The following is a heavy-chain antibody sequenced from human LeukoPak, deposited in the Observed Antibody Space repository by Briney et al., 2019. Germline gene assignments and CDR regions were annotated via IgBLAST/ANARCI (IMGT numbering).Heavy chain of an antibody. CDR3: AREIAGGRDSPSSLGAFDI. Sequence: PGGSLRLSCAASGFTFSSYGMSWVGQAPGKGLEWIGEINHSGSTNYNPSLKSRVTISVDTSKNQFSLKLSSVTAADTAVYYCAREIAGGRDSPSSLGAFDIWGQGTMVTVSS. CDR2: INHSGST. CDR1: GFTFSSYG. D-gene: IGHD3-16*01. J-gene: IGHJ3*02. V-gene: IGHV4-34*01.